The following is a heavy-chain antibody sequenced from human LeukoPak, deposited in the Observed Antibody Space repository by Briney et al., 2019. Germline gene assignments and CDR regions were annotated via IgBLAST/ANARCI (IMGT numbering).Heavy chain of an antibody. CDR2: IRFDGSDK. Sequence: GGSLRLSCAASGFIFSTYGMHWVRPAPGKGLEWVAVIRFDGSDKFYADSVKGRFTISRDYSKNTLYLQMDSLRVDDTAIYYCARGSGGGRYFRTLDYWGQGTLVTVSS. D-gene: IGHD1-26*01. J-gene: IGHJ4*02. CDR3: ARGSGGGRYFRTLDY. V-gene: IGHV3-33*01. CDR1: GFIFSTYG.